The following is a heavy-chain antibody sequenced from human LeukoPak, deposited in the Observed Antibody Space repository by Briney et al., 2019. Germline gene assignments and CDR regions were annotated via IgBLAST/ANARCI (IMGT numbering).Heavy chain of an antibody. CDR2: ISYDGNNK. V-gene: IGHV3-30-3*01. Sequence: GGSLRLSCAASGFTFSSYDMHWVRQAPGKGLEWVAVISYDGNNKYYADSVKGRFTISRDNSKKALYLQMNSLRAEDTAVYYCARDGYNEEDWFFDLWGRGILVTVSS. CDR1: GFTFSSYD. J-gene: IGHJ2*01. D-gene: IGHD5-24*01. CDR3: ARDGYNEEDWFFDL.